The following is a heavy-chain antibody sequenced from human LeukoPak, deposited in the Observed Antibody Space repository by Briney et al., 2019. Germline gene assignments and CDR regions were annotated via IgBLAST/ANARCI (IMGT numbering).Heavy chain of an antibody. D-gene: IGHD3-10*01. Sequence: PGGSLRLSCAASGFTFSSYAMSWVRQAPGKGLEWVSAISGSGGSTYYADSVKGRFTISRDNSKNTLYLQMNSLRAEDTAVYYCAKDQGMVRGKPYYFDYWGQGTLVTVSS. V-gene: IGHV3-23*01. J-gene: IGHJ4*02. CDR2: ISGSGGST. CDR3: AKDQGMVRGKPYYFDY. CDR1: GFTFSSYA.